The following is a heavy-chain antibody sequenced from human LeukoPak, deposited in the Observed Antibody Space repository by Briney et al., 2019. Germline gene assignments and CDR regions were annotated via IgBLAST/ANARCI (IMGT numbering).Heavy chain of an antibody. CDR2: ITIGVGST. D-gene: IGHD5-18*01. CDR1: GFSFSSYA. Sequence: GGSLRLSCAASGFSFSSYAMNWVRQAPGKGLEWVSGITIGVGSTYYADSVKGRFTISRDNSKNTLYLQMNSLRAEDTAVYYCAKAGGYSYGYYFDYWGQGMLVTVSS. V-gene: IGHV3-23*01. CDR3: AKAGGYSYGYYFDY. J-gene: IGHJ4*02.